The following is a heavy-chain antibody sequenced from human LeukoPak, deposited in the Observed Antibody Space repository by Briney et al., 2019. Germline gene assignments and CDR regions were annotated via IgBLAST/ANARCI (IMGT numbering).Heavy chain of an antibody. V-gene: IGHV1-46*01. J-gene: IGHJ3*02. CDR3: ARAPRNSSGWYGDAFDI. Sequence: ASVKVSCKASGYTFTSYYMHWVRQAPGQGLEWMGIINPSGGSTSYAQKFQGRVTMTRDTSTSTVYMELSSLRSEDTAVYYCARAPRNSSGWYGDAFDIWGQGTMVTVPS. CDR2: INPSGGST. CDR1: GYTFTSYY. D-gene: IGHD6-19*01.